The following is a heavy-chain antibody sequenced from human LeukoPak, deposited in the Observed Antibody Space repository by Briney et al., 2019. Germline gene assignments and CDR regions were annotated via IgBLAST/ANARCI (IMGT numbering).Heavy chain of an antibody. CDR3: ARVGHDILTGYDFDY. V-gene: IGHV1-2*02. CDR2: INPNSGGT. J-gene: IGHJ4*02. Sequence: ASVKVSCKASGYTFTGYYMHWVRQAPGQGLEWMGWINPNSGGTNYAQKFQGRVTMTRDTSISTAYMELSRLRSDDTAVYYCARVGHDILTGYDFDYWGQGTLVTVSS. D-gene: IGHD3-9*01. CDR1: GYTFTGYY.